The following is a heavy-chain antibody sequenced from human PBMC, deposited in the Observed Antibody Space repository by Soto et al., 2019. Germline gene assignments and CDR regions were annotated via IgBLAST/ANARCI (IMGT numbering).Heavy chain of an antibody. D-gene: IGHD6-19*01. CDR1: GFTFSSYA. Sequence: GGSLRLSCAASGFTFSSYAMSWVLQAPGKGLEWVSAISGSGGSTYYADSVKGRFTISRDNSKNTLYLQMNSLRAEDTAVYYCAKVKGYSSGWYDYWGQGTLVTSPQ. J-gene: IGHJ4*02. CDR2: ISGSGGST. CDR3: AKVKGYSSGWYDY. V-gene: IGHV3-23*01.